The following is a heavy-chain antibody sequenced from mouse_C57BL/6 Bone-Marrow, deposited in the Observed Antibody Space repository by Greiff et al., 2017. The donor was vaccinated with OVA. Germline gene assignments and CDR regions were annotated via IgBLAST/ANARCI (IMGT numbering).Heavy chain of an antibody. D-gene: IGHD2-14*01. CDR3: ARSRGTDWYFDV. V-gene: IGHV14-2*01. CDR1: GFNIKDYY. J-gene: IGHJ1*03. Sequence: VQLQQSGAELVKPGASVKLSCTASGFNIKDYYMHWVKQRTEQGLEWIGRFDPEDGETIYAPKFPGKATITTDTSSNTAYLQLSSLTSEDTAVYYWARSRGTDWYFDVWGTGTTVTVSS. CDR2: FDPEDGET.